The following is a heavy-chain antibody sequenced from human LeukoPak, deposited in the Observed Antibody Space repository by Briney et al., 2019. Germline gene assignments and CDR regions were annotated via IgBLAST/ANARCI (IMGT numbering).Heavy chain of an antibody. D-gene: IGHD3-10*01. Sequence: GGSLRLSCAASGFTFSSYAMHWVRQAPGKGLEWVAVISYDGSNKYYADSVKGRFTISRDNSKNTLYLQMNSLRAEDTAVYYCATHSSFGTQWGQGTLVTVSS. CDR1: GFTFSSYA. V-gene: IGHV3-30*04. CDR3: ATHSSFGTQ. J-gene: IGHJ4*02. CDR2: ISYDGSNK.